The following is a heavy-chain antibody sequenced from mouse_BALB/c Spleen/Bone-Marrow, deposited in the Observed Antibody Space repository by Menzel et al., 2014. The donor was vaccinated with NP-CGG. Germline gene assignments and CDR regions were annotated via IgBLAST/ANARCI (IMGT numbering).Heavy chain of an antibody. Sequence: EVQGVESGGGLVQPGGSRKLSCAASGFTFSSFGMHWVRQAPEKGLEWVAYISNGSSTIYYADTVKGRFTISRDNPKNTLFLQTTSLRSEDTAMYYCARKGAMITHYYAMDYWGQGTSVTVSS. J-gene: IGHJ4*01. CDR3: ARKGAMITHYYAMDY. CDR1: GFTFSSFG. CDR2: ISNGSSTI. D-gene: IGHD2-4*01. V-gene: IGHV5-17*02.